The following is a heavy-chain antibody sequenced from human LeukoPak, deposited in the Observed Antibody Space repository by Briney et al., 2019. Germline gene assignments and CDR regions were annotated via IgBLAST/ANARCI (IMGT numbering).Heavy chain of an antibody. D-gene: IGHD3-10*01. CDR1: GGSISSSSYY. CDR2: IYYSGST. CDR3: VREEFTMVRGVMANDY. V-gene: IGHV4-39*07. J-gene: IGHJ4*02. Sequence: PSETLSLTCTVSGGSISSSSYYWGWIRQPPGKGLEWIGSIYYSGSTYYNPSLKSRVTISVDTSKNQFSLKLSSVTAADTAVYYCVREEFTMVRGVMANDYWGQGTLVTVSS.